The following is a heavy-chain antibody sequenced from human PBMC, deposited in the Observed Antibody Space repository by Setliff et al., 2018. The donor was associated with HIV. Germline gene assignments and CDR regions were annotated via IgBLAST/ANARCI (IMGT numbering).Heavy chain of an antibody. CDR1: GGSISGYY. J-gene: IGHJ4*02. D-gene: IGHD6-13*01. Sequence: SETLSLTCTVSGGSISGYYWSWIRQPPGKGLEWIGYIFYSGSTNYNPSLKSRVTISVDTSKNQFSLKLTSVTAADTAVYYCARRYRSSWYFEYWGQGALVTVSS. V-gene: IGHV4-59*08. CDR2: IFYSGST. CDR3: ARRYRSSWYFEY.